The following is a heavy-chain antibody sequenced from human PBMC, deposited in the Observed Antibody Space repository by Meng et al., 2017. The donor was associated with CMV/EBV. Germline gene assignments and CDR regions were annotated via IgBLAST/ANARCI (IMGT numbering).Heavy chain of an antibody. J-gene: IGHJ6*02. V-gene: IGHV1-18*01. CDR2: ISAYNGNT. D-gene: IGHD2-2*01. Sequence: ASVLVSFKASGYTFTSYGISWVRQAPGQGLEWMGWISAYNGNTNYAQTLQGRVTITTDTSTSTAYMELRSLRSDDTAVYYCARDPFIVVVPEVYRMDVWGQGTTVTVSS. CDR3: ARDPFIVVVPEVYRMDV. CDR1: GYTFTSYG.